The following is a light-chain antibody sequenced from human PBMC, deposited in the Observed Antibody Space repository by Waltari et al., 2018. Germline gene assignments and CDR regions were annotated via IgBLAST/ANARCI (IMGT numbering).Light chain of an antibody. Sequence: QSALTQPASVSGSPGQSITISCTGTSSDVGAYNYVSWYQQHPGKAPKLMIYDVSNRPSGSSYRFSGSKSGNMASLTISGLQAEDEADYYCSSYTSSSTRVFGGGTKLTVL. V-gene: IGLV2-14*03. J-gene: IGLJ3*02. CDR1: SSDVGAYNY. CDR2: DVS. CDR3: SSYTSSSTRV.